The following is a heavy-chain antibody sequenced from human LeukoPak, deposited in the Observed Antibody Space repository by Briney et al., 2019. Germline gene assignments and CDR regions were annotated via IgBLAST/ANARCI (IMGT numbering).Heavy chain of an antibody. J-gene: IGHJ4*02. D-gene: IGHD3-10*01. Sequence: GESLKISCKGSGYSFTSYWISWVHQMPGKGLEWMGRIDPSDSYTNYGPPFQGHVTISADKSISTAYLQWSSLKASDTAVYYCARRYYYGSGSYKPFDYWGQGTLVTVSS. V-gene: IGHV5-10-1*01. CDR2: IDPSDSYT. CDR1: GYSFTSYW. CDR3: ARRYYYGSGSYKPFDY.